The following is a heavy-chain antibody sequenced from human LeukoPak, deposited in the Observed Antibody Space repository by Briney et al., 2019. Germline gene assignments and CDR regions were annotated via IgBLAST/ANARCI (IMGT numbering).Heavy chain of an antibody. J-gene: IGHJ5*02. CDR3: ARDLVCSGEYWFDP. D-gene: IGHD6-25*01. CDR2: ISSSSSTI. CDR1: GFTFSSYS. V-gene: IGHV3-48*04. Sequence: PGGSLRLSCAASGFTFSSYSMNWVRQAPGKGLEWVSYISSSSSTIYYADSVKGRFTISRDNAKNSLYLQMNSPRAEDTAVYYCARDLVCSGEYWFDPWGQGTLVTVSS.